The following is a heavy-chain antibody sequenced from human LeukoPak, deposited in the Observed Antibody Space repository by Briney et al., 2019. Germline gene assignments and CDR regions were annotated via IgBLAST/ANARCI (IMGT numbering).Heavy chain of an antibody. CDR1: GFTFSNNW. CDR2: IKQDGREN. CDR3: AVGGAFFNF. V-gene: IGHV3-7*02. Sequence: GGSLRLSCAGSGFTFSNNWMSWVRQAPGKGLEWVANIKQDGRENYYVDSVKGRFTISRDNAKSSLYLHMNSLRVEDTAVYFCAVGGAFFNFWGRGILVIVSS. J-gene: IGHJ4*02. D-gene: IGHD1-26*01.